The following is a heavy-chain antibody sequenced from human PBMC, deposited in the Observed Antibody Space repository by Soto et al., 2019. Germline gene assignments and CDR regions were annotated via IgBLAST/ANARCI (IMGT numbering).Heavy chain of an antibody. D-gene: IGHD3-22*01. CDR2: IYYSGST. CDR3: ARLRYYYDSSGYYQFDY. Sequence: ADTLSLTCTVSCGSISSSSYYWGWIRQPPGKGLEWIGSIYYSGSTYYNPSLKSRVTISVDTSKNQFSLKLSSVTAADTAVYYCARLRYYYDSSGYYQFDYWGQGTLVTVSS. CDR1: CGSISSSSYY. J-gene: IGHJ4*02. V-gene: IGHV4-39*01.